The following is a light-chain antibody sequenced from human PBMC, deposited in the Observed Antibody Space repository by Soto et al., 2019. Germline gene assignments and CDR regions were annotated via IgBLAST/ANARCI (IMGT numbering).Light chain of an antibody. CDR2: YAS. V-gene: IGKV3-15*01. CDR3: QHYSNWPPT. Sequence: DMVMTQPPATLSVSPGERVTLSCRASESVHRNLAWYQQKPGQGPSLLIYYASTRATGVPDRFTGSGSGTEFTLTISSLQSEDFGVYHCQHYSNWPPTFGPGTKVEIK. CDR1: ESVHRN. J-gene: IGKJ3*01.